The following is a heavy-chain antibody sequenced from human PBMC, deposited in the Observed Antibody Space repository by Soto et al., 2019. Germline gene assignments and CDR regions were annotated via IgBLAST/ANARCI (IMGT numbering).Heavy chain of an antibody. D-gene: IGHD1-7*01. V-gene: IGHV3-23*01. CDR1: GFTFSVYA. J-gene: IGHJ1*01. CDR2: ISSNGGRT. Sequence: LRLSCAASGFTFSVYAMSWVRQAPGKGLEWVSAISSNGGRTFYADSLRGRSTISRDNSKSALYLQMNNLRAEDTAIYYCAKYSELPYEAYLQQWGQGTLVTVSS. CDR3: AKYSELPYEAYLQQ.